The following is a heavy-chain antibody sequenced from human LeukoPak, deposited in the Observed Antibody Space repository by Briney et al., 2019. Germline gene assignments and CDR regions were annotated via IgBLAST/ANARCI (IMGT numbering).Heavy chain of an antibody. CDR3: AMGDFWSGYYTGIFVY. CDR2: IIPIFGTA. V-gene: IGHV1-69*05. J-gene: IGHJ4*02. Sequence: PSVKVSCKASGGTFSSYAISWVRQAPGQGLEWMGGIIPIFGTANYAQKFQGRVTITTDESTSTAYMELSSLRSEDTAVYYCAMGDFWSGYYTGIFVYWGQGTLVTVSS. CDR1: GGTFSSYA. D-gene: IGHD3-3*01.